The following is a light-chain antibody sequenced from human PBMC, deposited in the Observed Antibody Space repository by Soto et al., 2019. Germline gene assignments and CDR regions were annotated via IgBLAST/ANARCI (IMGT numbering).Light chain of an antibody. J-gene: IGKJ1*01. CDR3: IQDYNYPRS. V-gene: IGKV1-6*01. CDR2: EAA. Sequence: AIQMTQSPSSLSASVGDRVTLTCRASQDIGIEVGWYQQKPGEAPNLLIYEAATGQSWVPWRFRGRGSGTEFTVTISTLQPAHFATYYCIQDYNYPRSFGNGTQVEIK. CDR1: QDIGIE.